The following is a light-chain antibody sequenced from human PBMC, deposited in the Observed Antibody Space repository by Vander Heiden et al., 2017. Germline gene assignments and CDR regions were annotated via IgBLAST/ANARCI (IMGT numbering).Light chain of an antibody. V-gene: IGLV1-40*01. CDR2: GNS. CDR3: QSYDSSLSGQVG. CDR1: SSNIGAGYD. J-gene: IGLJ2*01. Sequence: QSVLTQPPSVSGAPGQRVTISCTGSSSNIGAGYDVHWYQQLPGTAPKLLSYGNSNRPSGVPDRFSGSKSGTSASLAITGLQAEDEADYYGQSYDSSLSGQVGCGGATKL.